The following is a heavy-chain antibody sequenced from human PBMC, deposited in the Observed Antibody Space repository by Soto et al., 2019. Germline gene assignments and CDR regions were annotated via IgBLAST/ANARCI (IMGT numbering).Heavy chain of an antibody. Sequence: QVQLVESGGGVVQPGRSLRLSCAASGFTFSSYAMHWVRQAPGKGLEWVAVISYDGSNKYYAHSVKGRFTISRDNSKNTLYLQMNSLRAEDTAVYYCARDLVSSAYYYYGMDVWGQGTTVTVSS. D-gene: IGHD1-26*01. J-gene: IGHJ6*02. V-gene: IGHV3-30-3*01. CDR1: GFTFSSYA. CDR3: ARDLVSSAYYYYGMDV. CDR2: ISYDGSNK.